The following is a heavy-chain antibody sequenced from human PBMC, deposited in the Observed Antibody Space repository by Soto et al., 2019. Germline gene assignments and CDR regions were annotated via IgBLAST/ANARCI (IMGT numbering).Heavy chain of an antibody. CDR2: ISAYNGNT. D-gene: IGHD2-15*01. Sequence: QVQLVQSGAEVKKPGASVKVSCKTSGYTFTSYGISWVRQAPGQGLEWMGWISAYNGNTNYAQKLQGRVTMTTDTSPSTAYMELRSLRSDDTVVYYCATSNCSGGSCYSYYFDYWGRGTLVTVSS. V-gene: IGHV1-18*01. CDR3: ATSNCSGGSCYSYYFDY. J-gene: IGHJ4*02. CDR1: GYTFTSYG.